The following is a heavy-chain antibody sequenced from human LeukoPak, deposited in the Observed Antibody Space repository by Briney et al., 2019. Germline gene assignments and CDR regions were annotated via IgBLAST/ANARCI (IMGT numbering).Heavy chain of an antibody. D-gene: IGHD2/OR15-2a*01. CDR1: GGSVNSYY. CDR2: IYDGGST. V-gene: IGHV4-4*07. CDR3: AMQTSTMLDP. Sequence: SETLSLTCTVSGGSVNSYYLSWIRQPAGKTLEWIGRIYDGGSTNYNPSLKSRVTMSVDTSKNQFSLRVNSVTAADTAVYYCAMQTSTMLDPWGQGTLVTVSS. J-gene: IGHJ5*02.